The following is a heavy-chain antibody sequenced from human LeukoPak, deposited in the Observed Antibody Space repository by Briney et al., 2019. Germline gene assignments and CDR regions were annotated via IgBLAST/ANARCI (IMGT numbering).Heavy chain of an antibody. CDR2: IYYSGST. J-gene: IGHJ6*03. CDR3: ATNSSPFNYYYYVDV. D-gene: IGHD3-22*01. Sequence: SSETLSLTCTVSGGSISSYYWNWIRQPPGKGLEWIGYIYYSGSTTYNPSLKSRVTISVDTSRNQFSLKLSSVTAADTAVYYCATNSSPFNYYYYVDVWGKGTTVTVSS. CDR1: GGSISSYY. V-gene: IGHV4-59*01.